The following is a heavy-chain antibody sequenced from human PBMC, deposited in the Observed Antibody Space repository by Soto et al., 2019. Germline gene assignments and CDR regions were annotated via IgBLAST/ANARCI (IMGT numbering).Heavy chain of an antibody. J-gene: IGHJ5*02. Sequence: QVQLQESGPGLVKPSETLSLTCTVSGGSINSYYWGWIRQPPGKGLEWIGQIYYTGSTNYNPSLKSRVTISVDRSKTQFSLRLSSVTAADTAVYYCAMANTTLYNWFDPWGQGTLVTVSS. CDR3: AMANTTLYNWFDP. V-gene: IGHV4-59*08. CDR1: GGSINSYY. D-gene: IGHD1-26*01. CDR2: IYYTGST.